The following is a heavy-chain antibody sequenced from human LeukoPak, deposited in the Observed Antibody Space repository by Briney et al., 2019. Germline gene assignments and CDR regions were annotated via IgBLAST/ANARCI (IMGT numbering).Heavy chain of an antibody. CDR1: RFTFSSYA. CDR2: LSGSGGST. V-gene: IGHV3-23*01. CDR3: AKVGYSSGRTNY. Sequence: GGSLRLSXAASRFTFSSYAMRWARKAPGKGLEWRSALSGSGGSTYYADSVKGRFTISRDNSKNTLYLQMNSLRAEDTAVYYCAKVGYSSGRTNYWGQGTLVTVSS. D-gene: IGHD6-19*01. J-gene: IGHJ4*02.